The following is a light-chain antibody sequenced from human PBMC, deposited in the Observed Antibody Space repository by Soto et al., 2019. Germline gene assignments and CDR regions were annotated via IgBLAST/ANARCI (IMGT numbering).Light chain of an antibody. CDR2: GAS. Sequence: DIQLTQSPSSLSASVGDRVSITCRASRRISTSLNWYQQKPGKAPKLLIHGASTLQSGVPSRFSGTGSGTDFNLTISILQPEDFATYFCHQSYSLPQTFGQGTKLEIK. CDR3: HQSYSLPQT. J-gene: IGKJ2*01. CDR1: RRISTS. V-gene: IGKV1-39*01.